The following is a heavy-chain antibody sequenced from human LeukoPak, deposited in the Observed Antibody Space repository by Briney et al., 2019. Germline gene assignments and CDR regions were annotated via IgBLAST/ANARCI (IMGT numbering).Heavy chain of an antibody. CDR2: INWNGGST. D-gene: IGHD6-13*01. CDR3: AKEGLSSRSGY. Sequence: GGSLRLSCAASGFTFDDYGMSWVRRAPGKGLEWVSGINWNGGSTGYADSVKGRFTISRDNSKNTLYLQMNSLRAEDTAVYYCAKEGLSSRSGYWGQGTLVTVSS. V-gene: IGHV3-20*04. CDR1: GFTFDDYG. J-gene: IGHJ4*02.